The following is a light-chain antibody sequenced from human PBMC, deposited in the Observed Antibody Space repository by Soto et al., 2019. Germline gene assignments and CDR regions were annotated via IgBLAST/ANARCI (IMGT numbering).Light chain of an antibody. J-gene: IGKJ1*01. V-gene: IGKV1-39*01. CDR1: HTISSW. Sequence: DIQMTQSPSTLSGSVGDRVTITCRASHTISSWLAWYQQKPGKAPKLLIFAASSLQSGVPSRFSGSRSGPDFTLTISSLQPEDFATYYCQQSYSSPPTFGQGTKVDI. CDR3: QQSYSSPPT. CDR2: AAS.